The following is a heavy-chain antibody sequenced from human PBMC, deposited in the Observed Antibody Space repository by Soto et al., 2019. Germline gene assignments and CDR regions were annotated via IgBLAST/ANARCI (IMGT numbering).Heavy chain of an antibody. J-gene: IGHJ4*02. CDR3: ARVPVGDGIDY. CDR2: INHSGST. V-gene: IGHV4-34*01. CDR1: GGSFSGYY. D-gene: IGHD2-21*02. Sequence: ETLSLTCAVYGGSFSGYYWSWIRQPPGKGLEWIGEINHSGSTNYNPSLKSRVTISVDTSKNQFSLKLSSVTAADTAVYYCARVPVGDGIDYSGQGTLVTVSS.